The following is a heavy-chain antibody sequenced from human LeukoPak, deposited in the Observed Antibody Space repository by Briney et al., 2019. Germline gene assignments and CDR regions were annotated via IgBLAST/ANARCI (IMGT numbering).Heavy chain of an antibody. J-gene: IGHJ4*02. CDR3: ARGRTILGIVPYDY. CDR2: INHSGST. CDR1: GGSFSGYY. D-gene: IGHD7-27*01. Sequence: SESLSLTCAVYGGSFSGYYWSWIRQPPGKGLEWIGEINHSGSTSYNPSLKSRVTISVDTSKNQFSLKLSSVTAADTAVYYCARGRTILGIVPYDYWGQGTLVTVSS. V-gene: IGHV4-34*01.